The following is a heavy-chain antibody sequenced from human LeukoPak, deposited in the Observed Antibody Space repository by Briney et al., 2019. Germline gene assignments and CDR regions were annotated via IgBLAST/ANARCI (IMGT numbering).Heavy chain of an antibody. CDR2: ISGSGGST. CDR1: GFTLSSYG. Sequence: GGSLRLSCAASGFTLSSYGMSWVRQAPGKGLEWVSAISGSGGSTYYADSVKGRFTISRDNSKNTLYLQMNSLRAEDTAVYYCAKGDLYYFDYWGQGTLVTVSS. V-gene: IGHV3-23*01. CDR3: AKGDLYYFDY. J-gene: IGHJ4*02.